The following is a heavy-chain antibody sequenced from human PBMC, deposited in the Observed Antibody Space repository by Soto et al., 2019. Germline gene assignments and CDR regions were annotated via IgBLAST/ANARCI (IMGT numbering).Heavy chain of an antibody. CDR2: SYYSGYYSGST. J-gene: IGHJ4*02. Sequence: SETLSLTCTVSGDSVTSDSYFWSWIRQPPGKGLEWIGNSYYSGYYSGSTNHNPSLKSRVTVSVDTSKNQFSLKLRSVTTADTAVYYCVTSLNYDFWRDGGRHYYFDYWGQGTLVTVSS. V-gene: IGHV4-61*01. CDR3: VTSLNYDFWRDGGRHYYFDY. CDR1: GDSVTSDSYF. D-gene: IGHD3-3*01.